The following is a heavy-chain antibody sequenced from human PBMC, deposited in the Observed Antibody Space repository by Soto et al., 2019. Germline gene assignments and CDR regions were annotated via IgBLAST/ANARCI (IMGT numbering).Heavy chain of an antibody. CDR3: ARVESDNWNYWYYFDY. CDR2: IIPIFGTA. D-gene: IGHD1-7*01. J-gene: IGHJ4*02. V-gene: IGHV1-69*06. Sequence: SVKVSCKASGGTFSSYAISWVRQAPGQGLEWMGGIIPIFGTANYAQKFQGRVTITADKSTSTAYMELSSLRSEDTAVYYCARVESDNWNYWYYFDYWGQGTLVTVSS. CDR1: GGTFSSYA.